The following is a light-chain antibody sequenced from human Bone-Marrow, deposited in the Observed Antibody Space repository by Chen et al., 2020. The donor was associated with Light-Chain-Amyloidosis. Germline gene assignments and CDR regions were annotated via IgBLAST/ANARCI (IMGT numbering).Light chain of an antibody. J-gene: IGLJ1*01. CDR3: SSYTITNTLV. CDR1: SSDVGGDNH. V-gene: IGLV2-14*01. Sequence: QSALTQPASVSGSPGQSITISCTGTSSDVGGDNHVSWYQQHPDQAPKLMIYEVTNRPSWVPDLFAGSKSDNTASLTISGLQTEDEVDYFCSSYTITNTLVFGSGTRVTVL. CDR2: EVT.